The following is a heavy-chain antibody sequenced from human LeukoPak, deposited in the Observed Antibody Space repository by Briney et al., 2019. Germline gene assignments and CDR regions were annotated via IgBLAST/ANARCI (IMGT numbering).Heavy chain of an antibody. CDR1: GFTVSSSY. V-gene: IGHV3-53*01. D-gene: IGHD1-26*01. J-gene: IGHJ6*02. CDR3: ARESRLRRENYYYGLDV. CDR2: IYSEGTT. Sequence: PGGSLRLSCTGSGFTVSSSYMSWFRRAPGKGLEWVSLIYSEGTTYYADSVKGRFTISRDTSKNTLYLQMNSLRADDTAVYYCARESRLRRENYYYGLDVWGQGTTVTVSS.